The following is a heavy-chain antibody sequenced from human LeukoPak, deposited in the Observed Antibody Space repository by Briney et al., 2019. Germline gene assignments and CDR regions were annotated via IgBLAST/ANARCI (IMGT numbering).Heavy chain of an antibody. V-gene: IGHV3-23*01. J-gene: IGHJ4*02. CDR2: ISSSGYST. Sequence: GGSLRLSCAASGFTFSSYAMTWVRQAPGKGLEWVSTISSSGYSTYYADSVKGRFTISRDNSKNTLYLQMNSLRAEDTAIYYCAKDSWYCSGGICYGIDYWGQGTLVTVSS. D-gene: IGHD2-15*01. CDR1: GFTFSSYA. CDR3: AKDSWYCSGGICYGIDY.